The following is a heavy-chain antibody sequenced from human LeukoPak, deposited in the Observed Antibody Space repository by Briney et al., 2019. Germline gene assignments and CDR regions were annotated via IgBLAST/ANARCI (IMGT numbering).Heavy chain of an antibody. V-gene: IGHV4-59*12. Sequence: SETLSLTCTVSGGSISSYYWSWIRQPPGKGLEWIGYKYYSGRTNYNPSLQSRLTMSIDTSKNQFSLKLSFVTAADTAVYYCARDSGTTGEVKFDPWGQGTLVTVSS. CDR3: ARDSGTTGEVKFDP. CDR2: KYYSGRT. J-gene: IGHJ5*02. D-gene: IGHD4-17*01. CDR1: GGSISSYY.